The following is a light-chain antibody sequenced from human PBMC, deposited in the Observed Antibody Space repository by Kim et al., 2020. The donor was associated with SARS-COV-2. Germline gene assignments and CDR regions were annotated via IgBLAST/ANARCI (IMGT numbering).Light chain of an antibody. CDR2: DVD. V-gene: IGLV2-14*04. CDR1: RSDIAAYNF. CDR3: SSFRSGNTLL. Sequence: GHSITISCTGTRSDIAAYNFVSWYQQHPGEAHKGIIYDVDNRPSGVSSRFSGSKSGTTASLTISEVQAEDEADYYCSSFRSGNTLLFGGGTQLTVL. J-gene: IGLJ3*02.